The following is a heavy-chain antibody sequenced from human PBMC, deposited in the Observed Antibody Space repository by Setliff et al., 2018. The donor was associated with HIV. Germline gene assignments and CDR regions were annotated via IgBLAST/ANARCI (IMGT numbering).Heavy chain of an antibody. Sequence: ASVKVSCKAFGYTFTDHYLHWVRQAPGQALEWMGWFTPFNDNTNYAQKYRGRISITRDRSMSTAYMELSSLRSEDTGMYYCARSSRANEAFDVWGQGTMVTVSS. CDR3: ARSSRANEAFDV. CDR1: GYTFTDHY. V-gene: IGHV1-45*02. J-gene: IGHJ3*01. CDR2: FTPFNDNT.